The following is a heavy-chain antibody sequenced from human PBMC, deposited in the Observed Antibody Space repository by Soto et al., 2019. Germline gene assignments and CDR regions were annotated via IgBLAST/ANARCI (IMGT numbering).Heavy chain of an antibody. Sequence: ASVKVSCKASGYTFTNYGITWVRQAPGQGLEWMGWINADYGNTNYEQKFQGRVTMTTDTSTNTAYMELRSLRAEDTAVYYCARGPSVPSPFGMIIMSHYGMDVWGQGTTVTVSS. CDR3: ARGPSVPSPFGMIIMSHYGMDV. J-gene: IGHJ6*02. CDR1: GYTFTNYG. CDR2: INADYGNT. D-gene: IGHD3-3*01. V-gene: IGHV1-18*04.